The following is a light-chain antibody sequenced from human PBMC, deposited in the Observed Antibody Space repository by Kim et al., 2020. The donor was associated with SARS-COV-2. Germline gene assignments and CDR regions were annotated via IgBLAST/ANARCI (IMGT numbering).Light chain of an antibody. CDR3: LQHKSYPPT. CDR2: AAS. J-gene: IGKJ2*01. Sequence: DIQMTQSPSSLSASVGDRVTITCRASQSISSYLNWYQQKPGKAPKLLIYAASSLQSGVPSRFSGSGSGTEFTLTISSLQPEDFATYYCLQHKSYPPTFGQGTKLEIK. V-gene: IGKV1-39*01. CDR1: QSISSY.